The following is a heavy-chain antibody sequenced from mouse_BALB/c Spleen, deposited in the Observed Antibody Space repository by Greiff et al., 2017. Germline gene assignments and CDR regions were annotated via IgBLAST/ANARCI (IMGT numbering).Heavy chain of an antibody. Sequence: DVMLVESGGGLVQPGGSRKLSCAASGFTFSSFGMHWVRQATEKGLEWVAYISSGSSTIYYADTVKGRFTISRDNPKNTLFLQMTSLRSEDTAMYYCARSGISYFDVWGAGTTVTVSS. CDR3: ARSGISYFDV. CDR2: ISSGSSTI. V-gene: IGHV5-17*02. CDR1: GFTFSSFG. D-gene: IGHD3-1*01. J-gene: IGHJ1*01.